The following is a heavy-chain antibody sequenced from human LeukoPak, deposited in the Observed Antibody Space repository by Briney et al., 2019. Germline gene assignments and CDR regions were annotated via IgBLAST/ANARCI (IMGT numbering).Heavy chain of an antibody. D-gene: IGHD1-26*01. V-gene: IGHV4-38-2*02. J-gene: IGHJ4*02. CDR1: GYSISNAYY. Sequence: SETLSLTCTVSGYSISNAYYWGWIRQPPGKGLEWIGSLYHSGSTYYNPSLKSRVTTSVDTSKNRFSLKLTSVTAADTAVYYCAGELHSGSYYFDYWGQGTLVTVSS. CDR2: LYHSGST. CDR3: AGELHSGSYYFDY.